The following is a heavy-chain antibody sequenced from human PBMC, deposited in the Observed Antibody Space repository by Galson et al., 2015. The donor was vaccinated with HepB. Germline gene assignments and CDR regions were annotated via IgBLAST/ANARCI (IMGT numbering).Heavy chain of an antibody. CDR2: ISESGGTT. D-gene: IGHD2-8*02. Sequence: SLRLSCAASGLTFGTYGMNWVRQAPGKGLEWLSYISESGGTTYYADSVKGRFTISRDNAKNSLYLQMDSLRAEDTSVYYCARDPTGLTDFDFWGQGTLVTVSS. J-gene: IGHJ4*02. CDR1: GLTFGTYG. V-gene: IGHV3-48*01. CDR3: ARDPTGLTDFDF.